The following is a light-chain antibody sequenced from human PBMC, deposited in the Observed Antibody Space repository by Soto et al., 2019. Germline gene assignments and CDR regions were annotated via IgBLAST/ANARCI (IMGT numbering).Light chain of an antibody. J-gene: IGKJ2*01. CDR3: QHYNNWPFT. V-gene: IGKV3-15*01. CDR1: QSVSSN. Sequence: EIVMTQSPATLSLSPGERATLSCRASQSVSSNLAWYQQKPGQAPTLLIYAASARATGIPVRFSGSRSGTGFTLTISSLQSEDFAVYYCQHYNNWPFTFGQGTKVDIK. CDR2: AAS.